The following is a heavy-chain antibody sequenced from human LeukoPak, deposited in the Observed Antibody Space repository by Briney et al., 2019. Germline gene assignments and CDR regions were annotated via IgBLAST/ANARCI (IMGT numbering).Heavy chain of an antibody. CDR1: GFTFSSYG. D-gene: IGHD1-20*01. V-gene: IGHV3-30*03. J-gene: IGHJ4*02. CDR3: ARDNWIEAHYFDY. CDR2: ISYDGSNK. Sequence: GGSLRLSCAASGFTFSSYGMHWVRQAPGKGLEWVAVISYDGSNKYYADSVKGRFTVSRDNARKSLFLQMNSLRAEDTAVCYCARDNWIEAHYFDYWGQGTLVTVSS.